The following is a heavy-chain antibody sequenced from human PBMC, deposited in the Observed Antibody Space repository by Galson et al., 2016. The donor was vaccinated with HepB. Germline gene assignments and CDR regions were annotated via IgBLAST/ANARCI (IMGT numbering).Heavy chain of an antibody. V-gene: IGHV3-48*01. D-gene: IGHD3-10*01. CDR2: LPSENNIK. CDR3: ACNRRGVFLLDC. J-gene: IGHJ4*02. Sequence: SLRLSCAVSGVTFSSLSMNWVRQAPGKGLEWVSYLPSENNIKHYADSVRGRSTISRDNAKNSLYLQMNSLRVEDTAVYYCACNRRGVFLLDCWGQGTLVTVSS. CDR1: GVTFSSLS.